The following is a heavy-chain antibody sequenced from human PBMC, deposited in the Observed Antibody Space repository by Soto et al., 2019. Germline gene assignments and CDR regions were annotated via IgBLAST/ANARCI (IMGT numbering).Heavy chain of an antibody. J-gene: IGHJ4*02. CDR2: ISYDGSST. CDR3: AVAGTLNRFRFFDY. D-gene: IGHD6-19*01. V-gene: IGHV3-30*03. CDR1: GFTFSSYG. Sequence: PGGSLRLSCAASGFTFSSYGMHWVRQAPGKGLEWVAVISYDGSSTYYADSVKGRFTISRDNSKNTLYLQMNSLRAEDTAVYYCAVAGTLNRFRFFDYWGQGTLVTVSS.